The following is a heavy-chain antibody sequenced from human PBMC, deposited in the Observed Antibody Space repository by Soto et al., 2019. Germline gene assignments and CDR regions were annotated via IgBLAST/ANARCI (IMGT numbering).Heavy chain of an antibody. D-gene: IGHD3-22*01. CDR2: IYPGDSDT. Sequence: PGESLKISCKGAGYRFTSYWIGWVRQMPGKGLEWMGIIYPGDSDTRYSPSFQGQVTISADKSISTAYLQWSSLKASDTAMYYCARLLKDLYYDSSGYPKPLFDYWGQGTLVTVSS. CDR1: GYRFTSYW. CDR3: ARLLKDLYYDSSGYPKPLFDY. J-gene: IGHJ4*02. V-gene: IGHV5-51*01.